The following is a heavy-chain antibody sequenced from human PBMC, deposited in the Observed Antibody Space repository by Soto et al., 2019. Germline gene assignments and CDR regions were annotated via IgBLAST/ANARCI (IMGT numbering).Heavy chain of an antibody. CDR3: ARDYYGSGSYYNTGWFDP. CDR2: IYYSGST. D-gene: IGHD3-10*01. J-gene: IGHJ5*02. V-gene: IGHV4-31*03. Sequence: PSETLSLTCTVSGASISSAGYYWSWTRQHPGKGLEWIGYIYYSGSTYYNPSLKSRVTISVDTSKNQFSLKLSSVTAADTAVYYCARDYYGSGSYYNTGWFDPWGQGTLVTVSS. CDR1: GASISSAGYY.